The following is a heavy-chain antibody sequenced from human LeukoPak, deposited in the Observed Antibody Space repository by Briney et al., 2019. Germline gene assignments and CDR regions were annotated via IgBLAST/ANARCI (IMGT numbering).Heavy chain of an antibody. V-gene: IGHV1-8*03. Sequence: ASVKVSCKASGYTFTSYDINWVRQATGQGLEWMGWMNPNSGNTGYAQKFQGRVTITRNTSISTAYMELSSLRSEDTAVYYCATRWVYRYSGSYAFDYWGQGTLVTVSS. D-gene: IGHD1-26*01. CDR1: GYTFTSYD. CDR3: ATRWVYRYSGSYAFDY. J-gene: IGHJ4*02. CDR2: MNPNSGNT.